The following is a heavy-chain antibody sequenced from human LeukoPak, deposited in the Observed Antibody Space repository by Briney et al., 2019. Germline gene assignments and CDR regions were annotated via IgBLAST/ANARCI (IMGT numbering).Heavy chain of an antibody. CDR3: AKTRTLDSSSWSHGDY. J-gene: IGHJ4*02. CDR2: ISGSGDST. CDR1: GFTFSSYA. D-gene: IGHD6-13*01. Sequence: PGGSLRLSCAASGFTFSSYAMSWVRQAPGKGLEWVSAISGSGDSTYYGDSVKGRFTISRDNSKNTLYLQMSSLRAEDTAVYYCAKTRTLDSSSWSHGDYWGQGTLVTVSS. V-gene: IGHV3-23*01.